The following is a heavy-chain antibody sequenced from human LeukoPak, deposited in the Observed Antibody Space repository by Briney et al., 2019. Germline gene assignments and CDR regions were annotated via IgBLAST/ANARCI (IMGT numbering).Heavy chain of an antibody. Sequence: ASVKGSCKASGYTFTSYYMHWVRQAPGQGLEWMGIINPSGGSTSYAQKFQGRVTMTRDTSTSTVYMELSSLRFEDTAVYYCARGVKPQYSSSQYYFDYWGQGTLVTVSS. CDR3: ARGVKPQYSSSQYYFDY. CDR2: INPSGGST. J-gene: IGHJ4*02. CDR1: GYTFTSYY. D-gene: IGHD6-13*01. V-gene: IGHV1-46*01.